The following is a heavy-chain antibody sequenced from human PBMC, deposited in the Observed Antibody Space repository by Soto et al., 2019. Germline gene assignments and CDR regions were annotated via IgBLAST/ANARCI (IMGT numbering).Heavy chain of an antibody. CDR2: IWYDGSNK. CDR1: GFTFSSYG. D-gene: IGHD5-18*01. Sequence: LRLSCAASGFTFSSYGMHWVRQAPGKGLEWVAVIWYDGSNKYYADFVKGRFTISRDNSKNTLYLQMNSLRAEDTAVYYCAREDVDTAMVFDPWGQGTLVTVSS. J-gene: IGHJ5*02. V-gene: IGHV3-33*01. CDR3: AREDVDTAMVFDP.